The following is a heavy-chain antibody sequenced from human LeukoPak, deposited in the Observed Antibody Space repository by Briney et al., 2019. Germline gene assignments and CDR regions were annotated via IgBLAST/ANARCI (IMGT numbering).Heavy chain of an antibody. CDR2: ISGSGGST. D-gene: IGHD3-22*01. V-gene: IGHV3-23*01. CDR3: ARWGYYYDSSGYRRPYFDY. CDR1: GFKFSDFY. Sequence: GGSLRLSCAASGFKFSDFYMSWIRQAPGKGLEWVSAISGSGGSTYYADSVKGRFTISRDNSKNTLYLQVNSLRAEDTAVYYCARWGYYYDSSGYRRPYFDYWGQGTLVTVSS. J-gene: IGHJ4*02.